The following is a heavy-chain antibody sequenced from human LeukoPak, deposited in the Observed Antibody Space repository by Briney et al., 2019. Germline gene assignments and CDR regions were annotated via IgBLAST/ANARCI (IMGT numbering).Heavy chain of an antibody. CDR3: AKGSGGSSYSSLDY. J-gene: IGHJ4*02. V-gene: IGHV3-23*01. CDR2: ISSSGDST. Sequence: GGSLRLSCAASGFTFSTFAMSWVRQVPGKGLEWVSSISSSGDSTYYADSAKGRFSTSRDNSKNTLYLQMNSLRAEDTAVYYCAKGSGGSSYSSLDYWGQRTLVTVSS. CDR1: GFTFSTFA. D-gene: IGHD2-21*01.